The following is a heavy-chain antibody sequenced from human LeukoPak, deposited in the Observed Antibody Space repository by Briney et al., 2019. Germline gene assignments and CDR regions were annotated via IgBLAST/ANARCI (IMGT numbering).Heavy chain of an antibody. CDR3: ARYYYGSGSYFPTNWFDP. Sequence: SQTLSLTCAVSGGSISSGGYSWSWIRQPPGKGLEWIGYISHSGSTYYNPSLKSRVTISVDRSKNQFSLKLSSVTAADTAVYYCARYYYGSGSYFPTNWFDPWGQGTLVTVSS. CDR1: GGSISSGGYS. V-gene: IGHV4-30-2*01. J-gene: IGHJ5*02. D-gene: IGHD3-10*01. CDR2: ISHSGST.